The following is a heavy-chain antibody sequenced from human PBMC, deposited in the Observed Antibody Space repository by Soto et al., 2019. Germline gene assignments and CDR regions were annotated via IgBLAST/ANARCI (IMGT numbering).Heavy chain of an antibody. J-gene: IGHJ6*03. CDR3: ARLGRYFDWLLKMDYYYYYMDV. CDR2: IYYSGST. CDR1: GGSISSYY. V-gene: IGHV4-59*08. Sequence: SETLSLTCTVSGGSISSYYWSWIRQPPGKGLEWIGYIYYSGSTNYNPSLKSRVTISVDTSKNQFSLKLSSVTAAATAVYYCARLGRYFDWLLKMDYYYYYMDVWGKGTTVTVSS. D-gene: IGHD3-9*01.